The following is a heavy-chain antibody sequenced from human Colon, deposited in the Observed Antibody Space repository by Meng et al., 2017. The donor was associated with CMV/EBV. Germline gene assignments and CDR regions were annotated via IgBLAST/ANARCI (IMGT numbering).Heavy chain of an antibody. CDR3: VRHLEAGRNGYSEPF. V-gene: IGHV3-21*01. D-gene: IGHD5-18*01. CDR1: GFIFTSYT. CDR2: ISTSGRDI. Sequence: GSLRLSCAASGFIFTSYTMNWVRQAPGKGLEWVSSISTSGRDIHYADSVKGRFTLSRDNAKNSLYLQMDSLRAEDTAVYYCVRHLEAGRNGYSEPFWGQGTLVTVSS. J-gene: IGHJ1*01.